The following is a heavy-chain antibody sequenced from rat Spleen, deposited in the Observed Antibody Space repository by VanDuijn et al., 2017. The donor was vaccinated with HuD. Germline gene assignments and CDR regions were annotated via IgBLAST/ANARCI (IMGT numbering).Heavy chain of an antibody. CDR1: GFSLTTYN. V-gene: IGHV2-30*01. Sequence: QVQLKESGPGLLQPSQTLSLTCTVSGFSLTTYNVHWVRQPTGKGLEWMGVIWSNGGTDYNAAIKSRLSISRDTSKSQVFLRMNSLQVEDIATYYCAKSRGLYSSYIHVMDAWGQGASVTVSS. CDR2: IWSNGGT. J-gene: IGHJ4*01. D-gene: IGHD1-2*01. CDR3: AKSRGLYSSYIHVMDA.